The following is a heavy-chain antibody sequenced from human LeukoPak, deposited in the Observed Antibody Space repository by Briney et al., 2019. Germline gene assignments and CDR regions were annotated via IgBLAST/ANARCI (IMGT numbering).Heavy chain of an antibody. D-gene: IGHD1-26*01. CDR2: ISWNSGSI. CDR1: GFPFDDYA. CDR3: AKDSESGSYSGGEIDY. V-gene: IGHV3-9*03. J-gene: IGHJ4*02. Sequence: GRSLRLSFAASGFPFDDYAMPWVRPAPGKGLEWVSGISWNSGSIGYADSVKGRFTISRDNAKNSLYLQMNSLRAEDMALYYCAKDSESGSYSGGEIDYWGQGTLVTVSS.